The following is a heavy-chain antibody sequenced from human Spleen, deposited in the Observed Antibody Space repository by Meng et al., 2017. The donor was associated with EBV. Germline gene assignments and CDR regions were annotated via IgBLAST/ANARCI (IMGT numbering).Heavy chain of an antibody. Sequence: QVHLQPWGTGLLKPSETLSLTRAVYGGSFSGYYWSGIRQSPGKGLEWIGEINHSRDTHYSPSLKSRVTLSVDTSRNEFSLKLRSVTAADTAIYFCAYNNYSPRFDYWGQGILVTVSS. CDR3: AYNNYSPRFDY. J-gene: IGHJ4*02. V-gene: IGHV4-34*01. CDR2: INHSRDT. CDR1: GGSFSGYY. D-gene: IGHD5-24*01.